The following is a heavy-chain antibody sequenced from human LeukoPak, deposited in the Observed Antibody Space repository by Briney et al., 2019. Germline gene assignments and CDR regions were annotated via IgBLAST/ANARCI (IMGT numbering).Heavy chain of an antibody. J-gene: IGHJ3*02. CDR3: ASPPRFHGAFDI. V-gene: IGHV1-69*13. Sequence: GASVKVSCKASGGTFSSYAISWVRQAPGQGLEWMGGIIPIFGTANYAQKFQGRVTITADESTSTAYMELSSLRSEDAAVYYCASPPRFHGAFDIWGQGTMVTVSS. CDR2: IIPIFGTA. CDR1: GGTFSSYA.